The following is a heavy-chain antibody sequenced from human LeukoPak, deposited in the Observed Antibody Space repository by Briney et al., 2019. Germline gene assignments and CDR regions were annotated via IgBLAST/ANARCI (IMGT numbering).Heavy chain of an antibody. CDR1: GYTFTSYY. V-gene: IGHV1-46*01. CDR3: ARDEYCSSTSCYRSVGWFDP. J-gene: IGHJ5*02. D-gene: IGHD2-2*02. Sequence: GASVKVSCKASGYTFTSYYMHWVRQAPGQGLEWMGIINPSGGSTSYAQKFQGRVTMTRDMSTSTVYMELSSLRSEDTAVYYCARDEYCSSTSCYRSVGWFDPWGQGTLVTVSS. CDR2: INPSGGST.